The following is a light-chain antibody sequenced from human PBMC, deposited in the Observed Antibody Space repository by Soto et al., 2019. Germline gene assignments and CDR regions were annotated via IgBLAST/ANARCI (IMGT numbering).Light chain of an antibody. Sequence: QSVLTQPPSASGTPGQRVTISCSGSSSNIGNSAVNWYQQLPGTAPQLLIYSNSQRSSGVPDRFSGSKSGTSASLAISGPQSEDEADYYCATWDDSLIGHVFGGGTKLTVL. CDR2: SNS. CDR3: ATWDDSLIGHV. CDR1: SSNIGNSA. V-gene: IGLV1-44*01. J-gene: IGLJ2*01.